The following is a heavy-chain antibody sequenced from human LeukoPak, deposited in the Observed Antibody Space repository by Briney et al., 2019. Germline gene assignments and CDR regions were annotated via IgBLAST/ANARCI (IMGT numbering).Heavy chain of an antibody. Sequence: SETLSLTCTVSGTSIGSGRHYWSWLRQHPGKGLEWIGYIYYSGGTYTTPSLKSRVTMSVDTSKNQFSLKLNSVTAADTAVYYCARSHPFDHWGQGTLVSVSS. J-gene: IGHJ5*02. V-gene: IGHV4-31*03. CDR2: IYYSGGT. CDR1: GTSIGSGRHY. CDR3: ARSHPFDH.